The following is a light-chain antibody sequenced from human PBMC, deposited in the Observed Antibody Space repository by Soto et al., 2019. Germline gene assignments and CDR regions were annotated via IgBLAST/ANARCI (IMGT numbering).Light chain of an antibody. J-gene: IGLJ1*01. V-gene: IGLV2-14*01. CDR1: SNDVGAYNY. CDR2: EVS. Sequence: QSVLTQPASVSGSPGQSITISCTGTSNDVGAYNYVSWYQQHPGKAPKLMIYEVSSRPSAVSNRFSVSKSGNTASLTISGIQVEDEADYYCSSYTDSSTLVFGTGTKVTV. CDR3: SSYTDSSTLV.